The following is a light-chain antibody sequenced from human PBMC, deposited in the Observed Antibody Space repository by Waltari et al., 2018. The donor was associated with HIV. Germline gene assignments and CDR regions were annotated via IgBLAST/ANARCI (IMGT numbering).Light chain of an antibody. CDR1: SSNIGSNY. Sequence: QSVLTQPPSASGTPGQRVTISCSGSSSNIGSNYVYWYQQLPGTAPKLLIYRNKPRPSGVPDRFSGSKSGTSASVAISGLRSEDESDYYCAAGDDSHYVFGTGTKVTVL. CDR3: AAGDDSHYV. CDR2: RNK. V-gene: IGLV1-47*01. J-gene: IGLJ1*01.